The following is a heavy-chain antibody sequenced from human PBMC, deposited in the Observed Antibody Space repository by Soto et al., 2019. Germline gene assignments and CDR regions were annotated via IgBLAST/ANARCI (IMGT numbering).Heavy chain of an antibody. Sequence: GXSVKGSCKASGYTFASYAMHLVRQAPGQRLEWMGWINAGNGNTKYSQKFQGRVTITRDTSASTAYMELSSLRSEDTAVYYCARCQSGIEVADFDYWGQGTMVTVPS. CDR2: INAGNGNT. V-gene: IGHV1-3*01. CDR3: ARCQSGIEVADFDY. CDR1: GYTFASYA. D-gene: IGHD6-19*01. J-gene: IGHJ4*02.